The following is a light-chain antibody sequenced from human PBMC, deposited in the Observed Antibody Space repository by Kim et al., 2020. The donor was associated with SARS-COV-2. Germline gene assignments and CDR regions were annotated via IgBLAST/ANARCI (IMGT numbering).Light chain of an antibody. Sequence: SSELTQDPAVSVALGQTVRITCQGDSLRNYFTSWYQQKPRQAPVLVIYGKNNRPSGIPDRFSGSSSGNTASLTITGAQAEDEADYYCDSRDSSGNHVVFGGGTQLTVL. J-gene: IGLJ2*01. CDR2: GKN. CDR3: DSRDSSGNHVV. CDR1: SLRNYF. V-gene: IGLV3-19*01.